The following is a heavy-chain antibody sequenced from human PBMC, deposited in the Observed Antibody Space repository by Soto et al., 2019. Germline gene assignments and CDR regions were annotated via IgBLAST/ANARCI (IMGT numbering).Heavy chain of an antibody. CDR2: MNPNSGNT. CDR3: AREHSSSWRFDY. V-gene: IGHV1-8*01. J-gene: IGHJ4*02. D-gene: IGHD6-13*01. CDR1: GYTFTSYD. Sequence: QVQLVQSGAEVKKPGASVKVSCKASGYTFTSYDINWVRQATGQGLEWMGWMNPNSGNTGYAQKFQGRVTMTRNTSRSTAYMELSSLRSEDMAVYYCAREHSSSWRFDYWGQGTLVTVSS.